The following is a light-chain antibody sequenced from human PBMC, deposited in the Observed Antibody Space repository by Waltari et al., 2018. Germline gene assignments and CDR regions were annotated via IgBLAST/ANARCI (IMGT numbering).Light chain of an antibody. Sequence: QSVLTQPPSASGTPGQRVAISCSGTRSNIGRTIVHWYQQLPGTAPNLLTHSNNQRPSGVPDRFSGSKSGTSASLAISGLQSEDEAHYYCAAWDASLNGWVFGGGTKLTVL. CDR1: RSNIGRTI. J-gene: IGLJ3*02. CDR3: AAWDASLNGWV. CDR2: SNN. V-gene: IGLV1-44*01.